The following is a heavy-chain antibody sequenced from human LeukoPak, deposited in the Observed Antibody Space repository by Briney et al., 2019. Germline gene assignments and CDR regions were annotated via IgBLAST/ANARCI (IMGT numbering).Heavy chain of an antibody. V-gene: IGHV3-53*01. CDR3: ARVMRGSYMYFDY. D-gene: IGHD1-26*01. CDR2: IYSGGTT. J-gene: IGHJ4*02. CDR1: GFTVSSSY. Sequence: GGSLRLSCAASGFTVSSSYMNWVRQAPGKGLEWVSFIYSGGTTHYADSVEGRFTISRDNPKNTLYLQMNSLRAEDTAVYYCARVMRGSYMYFDYWGQGTLVTVSS.